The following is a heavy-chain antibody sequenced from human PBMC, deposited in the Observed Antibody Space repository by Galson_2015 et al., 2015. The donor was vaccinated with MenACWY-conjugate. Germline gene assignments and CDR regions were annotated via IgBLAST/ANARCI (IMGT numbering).Heavy chain of an antibody. J-gene: IGHJ4*02. CDR2: VSNGGST. CDR3: ARQKKALYCGGDCYSFDQ. V-gene: IGHV4-39*07. CDR1: GASISYSGYS. Sequence: ETLSLTCSVSGASISYSGYSWDWIRQPPGRGLEWIGRVSNGGSTYSNPSLKSRVTMPVATSKNQISLRLSSVTAADTAVYYCARQKKALYCGGDCYSFDQWGPGILVTVSS. D-gene: IGHD2-21*02.